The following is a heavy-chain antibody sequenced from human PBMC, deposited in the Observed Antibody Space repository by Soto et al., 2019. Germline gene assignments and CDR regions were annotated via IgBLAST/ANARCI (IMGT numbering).Heavy chain of an antibody. CDR3: ARGQITISL. J-gene: IGHJ4*02. CDR2: IYSGGST. Sequence: PSETLSLTCTVSGFTVSSNYMSWVRQAPGKGLEWVSVIYSGGSTYYADSVKGRFTISRDNSKNTLYLQMNSLRAEDTAVYYCARGQITISLWGQGTLVTVSS. V-gene: IGHV3-53*01. CDR1: GFTVSSNY. D-gene: IGHD3-3*01.